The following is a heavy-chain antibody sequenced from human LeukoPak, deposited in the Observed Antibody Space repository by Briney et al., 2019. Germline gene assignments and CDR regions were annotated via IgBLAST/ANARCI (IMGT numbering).Heavy chain of an antibody. CDR3: AKDWTTVVTPKGYYFDS. V-gene: IGHV3-23*01. Sequence: PGGSLRLSCAASGFSFNNYAMSWVRQAPGEGLEWVSAISTTGGSTYSADSVKGRFAISRDNSKNTLSLQMDSLRVEDTAVYYCAKDWTTVVTPKGYYFDSWGQGTLVTVSS. CDR1: GFSFNNYA. CDR2: ISTTGGST. D-gene: IGHD4-23*01. J-gene: IGHJ4*02.